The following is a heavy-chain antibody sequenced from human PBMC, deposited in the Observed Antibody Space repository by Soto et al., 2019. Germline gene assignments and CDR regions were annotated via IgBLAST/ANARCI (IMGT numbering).Heavy chain of an antibody. CDR2: IYYSGGT. CDR1: GGSISSYY. Sequence: SETLSLTCTVSGGSISSYYWSWIRQPPGKGLEWIGYIYYSGGTNYNPSLKSRVTISVDTSKNQFSLKLSSVTAADTAVYYCASGHSWYSLLDYWGQGTLVTVSS. J-gene: IGHJ4*02. D-gene: IGHD6-13*01. CDR3: ASGHSWYSLLDY. V-gene: IGHV4-59*01.